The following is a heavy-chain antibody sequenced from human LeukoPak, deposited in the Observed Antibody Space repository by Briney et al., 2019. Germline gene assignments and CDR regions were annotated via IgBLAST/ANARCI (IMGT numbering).Heavy chain of an antibody. V-gene: IGHV3-21*01. CDR3: ARVARDYYDTSGYRFDY. D-gene: IGHD3-22*01. J-gene: IGHJ4*02. Sequence: PGGSLRLSCAASGFTFVSYTMNWVRQAPGKGLEWVSSIRSSSSYIYYADSVKGRFTISRDSAKNSLYLQMNSLRAEVTAVYYCARVARDYYDTSGYRFDYWGQGNLVTVSS. CDR1: GFTFVSYT. CDR2: IRSSSSYI.